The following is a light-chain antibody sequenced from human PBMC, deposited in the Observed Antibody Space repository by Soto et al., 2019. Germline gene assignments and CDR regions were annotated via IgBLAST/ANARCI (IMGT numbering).Light chain of an antibody. CDR3: NSHTSGDFRV. CDR2: NTT. CDR1: SGSVSTSYY. V-gene: IGLV8-61*01. Sequence: QAVVTQEPSFSVSPGGTVILTCGLTSGSVSTSYYPSWYQQSPGLAPRTLIYNTTTRSSGVPDRFSGSKSGYTASLTISGLQAEDEADYYCNSHTSGDFRVFGTGTKLTVL. J-gene: IGLJ1*01.